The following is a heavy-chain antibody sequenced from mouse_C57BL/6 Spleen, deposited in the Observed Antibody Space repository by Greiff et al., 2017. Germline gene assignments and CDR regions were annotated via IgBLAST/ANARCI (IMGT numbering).Heavy chain of an antibody. V-gene: IGHV1-69*01. CDR3: ARGGFYSNYPCAY. CDR1: AYTFTRYW. D-gene: IGHD2-5*01. Sequence: QVQLQQPGAELVMPGASVKLSCKAFAYTFTRYWLHWVKQRPGQGLEWIGEFVPSDSFTNSNQKFKGKSTLTVDKSSGKADMQHSSRSSEDSAVYYCARGGFYSNYPCAYWGQGTLVTVSA. J-gene: IGHJ3*01. CDR2: FVPSDSFT.